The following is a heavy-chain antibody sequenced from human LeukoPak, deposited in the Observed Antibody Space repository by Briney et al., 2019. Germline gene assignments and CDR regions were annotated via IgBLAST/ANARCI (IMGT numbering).Heavy chain of an antibody. Sequence: GRSLRLSCAASGFTFSTYAMTWVRRSPGKVLEWVSAISGSGGHIYYADSVKGRFTSSRDNSKSTLFLQMNNLRAEDTAIYYCAKNRGTGMAFYDYWGQGTQVTVSS. J-gene: IGHJ4*02. CDR1: GFTFSTYA. D-gene: IGHD5-18*01. V-gene: IGHV3-23*01. CDR3: AKNRGTGMAFYDY. CDR2: ISGSGGHI.